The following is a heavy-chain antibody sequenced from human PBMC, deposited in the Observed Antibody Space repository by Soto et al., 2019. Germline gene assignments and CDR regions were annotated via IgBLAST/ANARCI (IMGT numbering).Heavy chain of an antibody. J-gene: IGHJ4*02. Sequence: QVQLQESGPGLVKPSGTLSLTCAVSGGSISSSNWWSWVRQPPGKGLEWIGEIYHSGSTNYNPSLTSRDPISVDKSKNQFSLKLSSVTAADPAVYYCASSGGYSGYDPGWGQGTLVTVSS. D-gene: IGHD5-12*01. CDR3: ASSGGYSGYDPG. CDR2: IYHSGST. CDR1: GGSISSSNW. V-gene: IGHV4-4*02.